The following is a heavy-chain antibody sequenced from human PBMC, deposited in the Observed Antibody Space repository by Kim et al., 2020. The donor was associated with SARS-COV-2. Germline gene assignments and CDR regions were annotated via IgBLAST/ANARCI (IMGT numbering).Heavy chain of an antibody. CDR1: GGSIRSGGKF. J-gene: IGHJ4*02. Sequence: SETLSLTCSVSGGSIRSGGKFWTWIRQHPAKGLEWIGYISYSGNPHYSPSLRSRVSISLQTSENQFSLELTSVPAADTAVYYCASGQPLDSWGQGIVVTV. CDR2: ISYSGNP. CDR3: ASGQPLDS. D-gene: IGHD2-2*01. V-gene: IGHV4-31*03.